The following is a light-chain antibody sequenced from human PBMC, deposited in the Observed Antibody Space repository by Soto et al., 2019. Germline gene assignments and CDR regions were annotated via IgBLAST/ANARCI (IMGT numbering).Light chain of an antibody. CDR1: QGIITY. CDR2: GSS. CDR3: HQTRSYPST. J-gene: IGKJ4*01. Sequence: IQLTQSPSSLSASVGDSVTITCRASQGIITYLAWYQQKPGKAPNLLIYGSSTLQSGVPLRLSGSGSGTDFTLTISSVQAEDWATHDGHQTRSYPSTFGGGNKVDIK. V-gene: IGKV1-9*01.